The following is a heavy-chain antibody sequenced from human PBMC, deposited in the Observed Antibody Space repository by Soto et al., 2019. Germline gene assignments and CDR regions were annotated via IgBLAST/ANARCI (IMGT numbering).Heavy chain of an antibody. D-gene: IGHD6-6*01. CDR3: ARIEYSSSSAVYYFDY. J-gene: IGHJ4*02. CDR2: IYYSGST. V-gene: IGHV4-59*01. CDR1: GGSISSYY. Sequence: SETLSLTCTVSGGSISSYYWSWIRQPPGKGLEWIGYIYYSGSTNYNPSLKSRVTISVDTSKNQFSLKLSSVTAADTAVYYCARIEYSSSSAVYYFDYWGQGTLVTVSS.